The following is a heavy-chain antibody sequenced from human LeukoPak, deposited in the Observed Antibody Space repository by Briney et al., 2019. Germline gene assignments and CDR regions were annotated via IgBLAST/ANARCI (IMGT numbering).Heavy chain of an antibody. D-gene: IGHD3-22*01. CDR2: IDSSSRYI. CDR1: GFTLSTYS. CDR3: ARYEYYDSSGYSPDAFDI. V-gene: IGHV3-21*01. J-gene: IGHJ3*02. Sequence: GGSLRLSCAASGFTLSTYSMNWVRQAPGKGLEWVPSIDSSSRYIYYADSVKGRFTISRDNTKNSLYLQMNSLRAEDTAVYYCARYEYYDSSGYSPDAFDIWGQGTMVTVSS.